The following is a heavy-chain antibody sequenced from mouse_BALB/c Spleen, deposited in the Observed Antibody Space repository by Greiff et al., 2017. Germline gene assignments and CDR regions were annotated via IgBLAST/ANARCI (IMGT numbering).Heavy chain of an antibody. J-gene: IGHJ3*01. V-gene: IGHV5-6-3*01. Sequence: EVKLMESGGGLVQPGGSLKLSCAASGFTFSSYGMSWVRQTPDKRLELVATINSNGGSTYYPDSVKGRFTISRDNAKNTLYLQMSSLKSEDTAMYYCARGGLYDGYSWFAYWGQGTLVTVSA. CDR1: GFTFSSYG. CDR3: ARGGLYDGYSWFAY. CDR2: INSNGGST. D-gene: IGHD2-3*01.